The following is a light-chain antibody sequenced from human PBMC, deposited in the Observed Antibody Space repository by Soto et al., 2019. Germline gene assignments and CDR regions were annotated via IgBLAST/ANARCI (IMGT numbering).Light chain of an antibody. CDR2: DDI. CDR3: QVWDSSSDHV. CDR1: NIGSKS. J-gene: IGLJ1*01. Sequence: SYELTQPPSVSVAPGQTARITCGGNNIGSKSVHWYQQKPGQAPVLVVYDDIDRPSGIPERFSGSNSGNTATLTISRVEAGDEADYYCQVWDSSSDHVSGAGTKVTVL. V-gene: IGLV3-21*02.